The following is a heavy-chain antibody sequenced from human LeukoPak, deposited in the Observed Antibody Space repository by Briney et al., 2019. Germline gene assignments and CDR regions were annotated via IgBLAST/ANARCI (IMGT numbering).Heavy chain of an antibody. D-gene: IGHD2-21*02. CDR1: GFTFSSYA. CDR2: ISGSGGST. CDR3: AKDGGFVVVTAILDY. J-gene: IGHJ4*02. V-gene: IGHV3-23*01. Sequence: GGSLRLSCAASGFTFSSYAMSWVRQAPGKGLEWVSAISGSGGSTYYADSVKGRFTISRDNSKNTLYLQMNSLRAEDTAVYYCAKDGGFVVVTAILDYWGQGTLVTASS.